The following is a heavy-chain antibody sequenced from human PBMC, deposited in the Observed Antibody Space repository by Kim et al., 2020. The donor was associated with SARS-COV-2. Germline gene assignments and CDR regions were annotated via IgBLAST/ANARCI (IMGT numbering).Heavy chain of an antibody. D-gene: IGHD5-18*01. CDR1: GFTFSSYS. Sequence: GGSLRLSCAASGFTFSSYSMNWVRQAPGKGLEWVSSISSSSSYIYYADSVKGRFTISRDNAKNSLYLQMNSLRAEDTAVYYCAREVDTAMVTLGAFDIWGQGTMVTVSS. CDR3: AREVDTAMVTLGAFDI. CDR2: ISSSSSYI. J-gene: IGHJ3*02. V-gene: IGHV3-21*01.